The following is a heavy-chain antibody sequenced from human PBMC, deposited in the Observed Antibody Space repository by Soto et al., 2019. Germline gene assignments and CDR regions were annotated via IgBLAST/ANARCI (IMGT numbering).Heavy chain of an antibody. Sequence: WGSQRHACAASGFNVSSNYMSWVRQAPGKGLEWVSVIYSGGSTYYADSVKGRFTISRDNSKNTLYLQMNSLRAEDTAVYYCARVQRWLQPLLWGQGTMVTVSS. CDR2: IYSGGST. V-gene: IGHV3-53*01. CDR1: GFNVSSNY. D-gene: IGHD5-18*01. CDR3: ARVQRWLQPLL. J-gene: IGHJ3*01.